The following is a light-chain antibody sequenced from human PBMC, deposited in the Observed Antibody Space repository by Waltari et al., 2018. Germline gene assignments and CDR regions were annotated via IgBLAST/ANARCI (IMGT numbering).Light chain of an antibody. CDR3: CTYVGRTTFHVT. V-gene: IGLV2-23*02. Sequence: QSALTQPASVSGSPGQSITISCTGTISDVGTYNLVPWYQQHPGKAPKRIIYEDNKRPSGVSDRLSGSKSGNTASLTISGLQAEDEADYYCCTYVGRTTFHVTFGGGTKLTVL. CDR1: ISDVGTYNL. J-gene: IGLJ2*01. CDR2: EDN.